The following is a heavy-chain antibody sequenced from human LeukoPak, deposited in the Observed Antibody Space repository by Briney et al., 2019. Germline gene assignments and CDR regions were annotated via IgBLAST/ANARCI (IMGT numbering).Heavy chain of an antibody. D-gene: IGHD3/OR15-3a*01. CDR2: INPSGGST. V-gene: IGHV1-46*01. CDR3: ARMDYYYYYGMDV. Sequence: ASVKVSSKASGGTFSSYAISWVRQAPGQGLEWMGIINPSGGSTSYAQKFQGRVTMTRDTSTSTVYMELSSLRSEDTAVYYCARMDYYYYYGMDVWGQGTTVTVSS. J-gene: IGHJ6*02. CDR1: GGTFSSYA.